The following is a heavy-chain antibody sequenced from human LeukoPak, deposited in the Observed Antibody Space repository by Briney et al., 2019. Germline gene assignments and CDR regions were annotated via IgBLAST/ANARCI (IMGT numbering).Heavy chain of an antibody. Sequence: SETLSLTCTVSGGSISSHYWSWIRQPPGKGLEWIGYIYYSGSTNYNPSLKSRVTISVDTSKTQFSLKLSSVTAADTAVYYCARGYYDSSGLPDWFDPWGQGTLVTVSS. CDR3: ARGYYDSSGLPDWFDP. CDR1: GGSISSHY. J-gene: IGHJ5*02. V-gene: IGHV4-59*11. CDR2: IYYSGST. D-gene: IGHD3-22*01.